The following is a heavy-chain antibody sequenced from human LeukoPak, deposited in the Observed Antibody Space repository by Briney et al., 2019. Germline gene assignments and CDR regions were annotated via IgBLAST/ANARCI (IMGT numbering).Heavy chain of an antibody. J-gene: IGHJ5*02. V-gene: IGHV4-61*02. CDR3: ARAPSMPRFDP. CDR2: IYTSGST. CDR1: GGSISSGSYY. Sequence: SQTLSLTCTLSGGSISSGSYYWSWIRQPAGKGLEWIGRIYTSGSTNYNPSLKSRVTISVDTSKNQFSLKLSSVTAADTAVYYCARAPSMPRFDPWGQGTLVTVSS. D-gene: IGHD2-2*01.